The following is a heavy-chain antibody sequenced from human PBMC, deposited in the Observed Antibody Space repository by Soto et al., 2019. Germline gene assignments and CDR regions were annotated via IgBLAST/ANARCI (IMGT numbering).Heavy chain of an antibody. D-gene: IGHD1-26*01. CDR1: GFTFSSYS. Sequence: GGSLRLSCAASGFTFSSYSMNWVRQAPGEGLEWVSYISSSSSTIYYADSVKGRFTISRDNAKNSLYLQMNSLRAEDTAVYYCARIVGAFLFDYWRQGTLVTVSS. CDR2: ISSSSSTI. V-gene: IGHV3-48*01. CDR3: ARIVGAFLFDY. J-gene: IGHJ4*02.